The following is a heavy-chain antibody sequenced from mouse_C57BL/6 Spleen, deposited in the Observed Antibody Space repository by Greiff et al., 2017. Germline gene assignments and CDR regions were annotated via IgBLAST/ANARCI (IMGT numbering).Heavy chain of an antibody. CDR3: AYDYDRSWFAY. Sequence: VQLQQPGAELVMPGASVKLSCKASGYTFTSYWMHWVKQRPGQGLEWIGEIDPSDSYTNYNQKFKGKSTLTVDKSSSTAYMQLSSLTSEDSAVYYCAYDYDRSWFAYWGQGTLVTVSA. CDR1: GYTFTSYW. D-gene: IGHD2-4*01. V-gene: IGHV1-69*01. CDR2: IDPSDSYT. J-gene: IGHJ3*01.